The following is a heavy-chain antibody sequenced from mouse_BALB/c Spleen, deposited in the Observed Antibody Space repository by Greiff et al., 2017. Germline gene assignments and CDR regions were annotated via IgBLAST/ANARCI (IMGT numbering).Heavy chain of an antibody. D-gene: IGHD2-12*01. CDR1: GFTFSSYG. V-gene: IGHV5-6*01. J-gene: IGHJ4*01. CDR2: ISSGGGST. Sequence: EVKLVESGGDLVKPGGSLKLSCAASGFTFSSYGMSWVRQTPDKRLEWVATISSGGGSTYYPDTVKGRFTISRDNAKNTLYLQMSSLKSEDTAMYYCARDYSYAMDYWGQGTSVTVSS. CDR3: ARDYSYAMDY.